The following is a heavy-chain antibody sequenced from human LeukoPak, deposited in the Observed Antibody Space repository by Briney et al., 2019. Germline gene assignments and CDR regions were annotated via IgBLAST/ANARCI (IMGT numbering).Heavy chain of an antibody. CDR2: IDPSDSET. J-gene: IGHJ4*02. D-gene: IGHD5-18*01. CDR3: ARQTAMGRSGDY. V-gene: IGHV5-51*01. CDR1: GYSLTSYW. Sequence: GAALQTSCQASGYSLTSYWIGWVRPMPGKGLEWMGIIDPSDSETRYTPSFQGQVTISVDKSLTTAYLQWSSLKASDTAMYYCARQTAMGRSGDYWGQGTLVTVSS.